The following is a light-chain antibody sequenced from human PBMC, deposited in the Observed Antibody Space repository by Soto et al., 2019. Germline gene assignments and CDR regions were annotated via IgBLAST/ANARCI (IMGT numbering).Light chain of an antibody. CDR1: QSVCRN. Sequence: EIVMTQSPATLSVSPGERATLSCRASQSVCRNIAWYQQKPGQAPRLLIYGASTRAIGIPARFSGSGSGTEFTLTISRLQSEDFAGYYCQQYNNWPTWAFGQGTKVEIK. J-gene: IGKJ1*01. V-gene: IGKV3-15*01. CDR3: QQYNNWPTWA. CDR2: GAS.